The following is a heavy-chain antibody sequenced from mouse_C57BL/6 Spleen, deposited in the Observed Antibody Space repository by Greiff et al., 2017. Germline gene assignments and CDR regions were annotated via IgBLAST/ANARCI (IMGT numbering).Heavy chain of an antibody. D-gene: IGHD2-1*01. CDR2: INPSNGGT. CDR1: GYTFTSYW. V-gene: IGHV1-53*01. Sequence: QAQLQQPGTELVKPGASVKLSCKASGYTFTSYWMHWVKQRPGQGLEWIGNINPSNGGTNYNEKFKSKATLTVDKSSSTAYMQLSSLTSEDSAVXYCARGGGNFHWYFDVWGTGTTVTVSS. J-gene: IGHJ1*03. CDR3: ARGGGNFHWYFDV.